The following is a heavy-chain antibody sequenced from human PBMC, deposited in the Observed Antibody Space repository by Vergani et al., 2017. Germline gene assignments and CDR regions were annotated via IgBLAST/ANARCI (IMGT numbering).Heavy chain of an antibody. CDR3: ARDPLYSTTWPFLLLDMDV. CDR2: FYTGGGT. V-gene: IGHV4-61*02. D-gene: IGHD6-13*01. J-gene: IGHJ6*02. CDR1: GGSISSGSYY. Sequence: QVQLQESGPGLVRPSQTLSLTCTVSGGSISSGSYYWSWFRQPTGKGLEWIGRFYTGGGTSYNPSLKSRVTISVDTSKNQFSLQLSSVTAADTAVYYCARDPLYSTTWPFLLLDMDVWGQGTTVTVSS.